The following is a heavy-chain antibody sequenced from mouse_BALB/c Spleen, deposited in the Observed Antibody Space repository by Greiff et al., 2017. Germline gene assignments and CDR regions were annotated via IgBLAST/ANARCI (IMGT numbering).Heavy chain of an antibody. J-gene: IGHJ3*01. CDR3: ARSDYYGSSKCAY. CDR1: GYSITSDYA. Sequence: EVQLQQSGPGLVKPSQSLSLTCTVSGYSITSDYAWNWIRQFPGNKLEWMGYISYSGSTSYNPSLKSRISITRDTSKNQFFLQLNSVTTEDTATYYCARSDYYGSSKCAYWGQGTLVTVSA. V-gene: IGHV3-2*02. CDR2: ISYSGST. D-gene: IGHD1-1*01.